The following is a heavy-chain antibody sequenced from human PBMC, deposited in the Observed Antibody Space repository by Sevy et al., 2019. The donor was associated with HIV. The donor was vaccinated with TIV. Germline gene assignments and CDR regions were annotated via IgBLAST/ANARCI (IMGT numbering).Heavy chain of an antibody. CDR3: AKEWTQLSDWYGELDY. CDR2: VSISGPNT. Sequence: GGSLRLSCAASGFTFSNYAMSWVRQAPGKGLEWVSSVSISGPNTYYADSVKGRFTISRDNSKNTMYLQINSLRAEDTAVYYCAKEWTQLSDWYGELDYWGQGSLVTVSS. V-gene: IGHV3-23*01. CDR1: GFTFSNYA. J-gene: IGHJ4*02. D-gene: IGHD6-19*01.